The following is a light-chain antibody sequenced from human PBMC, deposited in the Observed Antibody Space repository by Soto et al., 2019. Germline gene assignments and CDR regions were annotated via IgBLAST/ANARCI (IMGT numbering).Light chain of an antibody. CDR2: RAS. V-gene: IGKV3-20*01. CDR1: QRVSSTY. J-gene: IGKJ2*01. CDR3: QQYGGSPPYT. Sequence: MLMTQTPGILSLSPEERATLSGRPRQRVSSTYLAWYQQKPVHAPRLLIYRASSRATGIPDRVSRSGSGTDFTRTLGRLEFEEFAVYYCQQYGGSPPYTFGQGPKLEIQ.